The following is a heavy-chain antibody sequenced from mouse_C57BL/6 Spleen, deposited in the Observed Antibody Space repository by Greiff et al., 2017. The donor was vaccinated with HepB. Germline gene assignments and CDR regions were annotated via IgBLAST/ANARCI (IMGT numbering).Heavy chain of an antibody. CDR3: ARRSTTVVEGFDY. J-gene: IGHJ2*01. V-gene: IGHV1-64*01. CDR1: GYTFTSYW. D-gene: IGHD1-1*01. CDR2: IHPNSGST. Sequence: QVQLKQPGAELVKPGASVKLSCKASGYTFTSYWMHWVKQRPGQGLEWIGMIHPNSGSTNYNEKFKSKATLTVDKSSSTAYMQLSSLTSEDSAVYYCARRSTTVVEGFDYWGQGTTLTVSS.